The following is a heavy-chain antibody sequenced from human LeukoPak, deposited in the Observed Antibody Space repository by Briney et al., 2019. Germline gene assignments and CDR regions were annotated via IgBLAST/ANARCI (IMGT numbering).Heavy chain of an antibody. V-gene: IGHV5-51*01. CDR1: GYSFTSYW. CDR3: ARHRGYSYGYGMDV. CDR2: IYPGDSDT. J-gene: IGHJ6*02. Sequence: GGSLQISCEGSGYSFTSYWIGGGRQMPGKGLEWMGIIYPGDSDTRYSPSFQGQVTISADKSISTAYLQWRSLKASDTAMYYCARHRGYSYGYGMDVWGQGTTVTVSS. D-gene: IGHD5-18*01.